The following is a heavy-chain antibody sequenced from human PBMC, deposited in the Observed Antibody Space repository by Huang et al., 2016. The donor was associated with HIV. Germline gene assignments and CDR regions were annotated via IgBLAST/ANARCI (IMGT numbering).Heavy chain of an antibody. CDR3: ASQHIGAAATWF. Sequence: QLQLQESGPGQVKPSETLSLTCTVSGDFISSTNYYWGWIRQSPGKGLGWVGSVYQSGSTNYHPSLKSRVTLSVDTSRNQFSLRLNSVTAADTAVYYCASQHIGAAATWFWGRGTQVAVSS. CDR1: GDFISSTNYY. J-gene: IGHJ4*02. D-gene: IGHD6-13*01. CDR2: VYQSGST. V-gene: IGHV4-39*01.